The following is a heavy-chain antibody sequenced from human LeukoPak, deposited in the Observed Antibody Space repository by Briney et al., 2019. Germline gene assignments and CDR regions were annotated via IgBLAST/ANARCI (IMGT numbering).Heavy chain of an antibody. CDR2: IIPIFGTA. V-gene: IGHV1-69*01. Sequence: SVKVSCKASGGTFSSYAMSWVRQAPGKGLEWKGGIIPIFGTANYAQKFQGRVTITADESTITAYMELSSLRSDDTAVYYWAGDQGSSGYRYQCYYWGQGTLVTVSS. CDR3: AGDQGSSGYRYQCYY. D-gene: IGHD6-13*01. J-gene: IGHJ4*02. CDR1: GGTFSSYA.